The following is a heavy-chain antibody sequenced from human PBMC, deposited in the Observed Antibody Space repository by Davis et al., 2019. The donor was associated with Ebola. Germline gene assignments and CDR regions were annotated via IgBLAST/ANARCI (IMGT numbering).Heavy chain of an antibody. CDR1: GFTFSSYE. D-gene: IGHD6-19*01. J-gene: IGHJ6*02. V-gene: IGHV3-48*03. CDR3: AREDRIAVAGTLFGGYYYYGMDV. Sequence: GGSLRRSCAASGFTFSSYEMNWVRQAPGKGLEWVSYISSSGSTIYYADSVKGRFTISRDNAKNSLYLQMNSLRAEDTAVYYCAREDRIAVAGTLFGGYYYYGMDVWGQGTTVTVSS. CDR2: ISSSGSTI.